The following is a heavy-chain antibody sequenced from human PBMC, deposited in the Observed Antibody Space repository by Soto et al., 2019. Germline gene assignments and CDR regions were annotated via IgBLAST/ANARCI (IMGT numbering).Heavy chain of an antibody. J-gene: IGHJ4*02. V-gene: IGHV4-31*03. CDR3: ARLSSLYYNSDYGGYYFDS. D-gene: IGHD3-10*01. Sequence: QVQLQESGPGLVKPSQTLSLTCTVSGGSIRGGDYYWSWIRQHPGKGLEWIGYIFYSGNSFYNQCRTSGVTISVDTSKNQFSLQLSSVTAADTAIYYCARLSSLYYNSDYGGYYFDSWGQGTLVSVSS. CDR2: IFYSGNS. CDR1: GGSIRGGDYY.